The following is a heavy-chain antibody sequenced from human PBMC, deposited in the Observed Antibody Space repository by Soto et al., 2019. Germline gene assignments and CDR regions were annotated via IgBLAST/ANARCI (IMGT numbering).Heavy chain of an antibody. D-gene: IGHD3-16*01. Sequence: QVQLVQSGAEVKKPGSSVRVSCKASGATLNTFINYGITWVRQAPGQGLEWMGGIIPVFGAANHAQKIQDRVTISADESTRTVNMELSSLTSEDTAVYYCARGAATKIIVLMYEDLENWGQGTMVTVSS. CDR1: GATLNTFINYG. J-gene: IGHJ3*02. V-gene: IGHV1-69*12. CDR2: IIPVFGAA. CDR3: ARGAATKIIVLMYEDLEN.